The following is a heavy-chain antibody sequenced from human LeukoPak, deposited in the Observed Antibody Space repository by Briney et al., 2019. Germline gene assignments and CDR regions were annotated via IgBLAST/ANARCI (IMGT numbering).Heavy chain of an antibody. V-gene: IGHV4-34*01. CDR2: INHSGST. CDR1: GGSFSGYY. CDR3: ARGNDFWSGYRWFDP. D-gene: IGHD3-3*01. Sequence: SETLSLTCAVYGGSFSGYYWSWIRQPPGKGPEWIGEINHSGSTNYNPSLKSRVTISVDTSKNQFSLKLSSVTAADTAVYYCARGNDFWSGYRWFDPWGQGTLVTVSS. J-gene: IGHJ5*02.